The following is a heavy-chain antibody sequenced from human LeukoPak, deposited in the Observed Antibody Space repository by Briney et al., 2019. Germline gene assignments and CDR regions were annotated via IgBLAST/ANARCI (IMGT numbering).Heavy chain of an antibody. CDR3: ATGWFGDLVGAFDI. D-gene: IGHD3-10*01. J-gene: IGHJ3*02. V-gene: IGHV1-18*01. CDR1: GYTFTSYG. CDR2: ISAYNGNT. Sequence: ASVKVSCKASGYTFTSYGISWVRQAPGQGLEWMGWISAYNGNTNYARKLQGRVTMTTDTSTSTAYMELSSLRSEDTAVYYCATGWFGDLVGAFDIWGQGTMVTVSS.